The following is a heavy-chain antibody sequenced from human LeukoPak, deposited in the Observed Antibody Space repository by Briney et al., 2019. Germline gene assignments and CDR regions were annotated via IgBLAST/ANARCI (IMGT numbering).Heavy chain of an antibody. CDR3: ARVRGSGSYLVDY. CDR1: GGSISRYY. J-gene: IGHJ4*02. V-gene: IGHV4-59*01. Sequence: SETLSLTCTVSGGSISRYYWSWIRQPPGKGLEWIGYIYYSGSTNYNPSLKSRVTISVDTSKNQFSLKLSSVTAADTAVYYCARVRGSGSYLVDYWGQGTLVTVSS. CDR2: IYYSGST. D-gene: IGHD3-10*01.